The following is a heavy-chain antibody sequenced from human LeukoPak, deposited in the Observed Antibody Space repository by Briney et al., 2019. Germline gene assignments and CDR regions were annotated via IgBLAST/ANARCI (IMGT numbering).Heavy chain of an antibody. Sequence: ASVKVSCKASGYTFTRYGISWVRQAPGQGLEGMGWISAYNGNTNYAQKLQGRVTMTTATSTSTAYMQLRSLRSDSTALYYSARDLHRYSSGLNKVFDYCGQGTLVTAPS. CDR3: ARDLHRYSSGLNKVFDY. CDR2: ISAYNGNT. J-gene: IGHJ4*02. D-gene: IGHD6-19*01. CDR1: GYTFTRYG. V-gene: IGHV1-18*01.